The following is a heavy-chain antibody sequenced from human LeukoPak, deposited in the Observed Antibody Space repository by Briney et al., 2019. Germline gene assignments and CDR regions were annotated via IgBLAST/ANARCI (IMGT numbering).Heavy chain of an antibody. D-gene: IGHD4-17*01. CDR1: GFTFSSYS. Sequence: GGSLRLSCAASGFTFSSYSMNWVRQAPGKGLEWVSSISSSSSYIYYADSVKGRFTISRDNAKNSLYLQMNSLRAEDTAVYYCAKIPGGDYGDYGRWWYFDLWGRGTLVTVSS. J-gene: IGHJ2*01. CDR3: AKIPGGDYGDYGRWWYFDL. V-gene: IGHV3-21*04. CDR2: ISSSSSYI.